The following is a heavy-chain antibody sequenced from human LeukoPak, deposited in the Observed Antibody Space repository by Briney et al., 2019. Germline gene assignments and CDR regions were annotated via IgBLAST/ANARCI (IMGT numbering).Heavy chain of an antibody. D-gene: IGHD2-2*01. J-gene: IGHJ4*02. CDR3: ARANFLYCSSTTCLFDY. Sequence: GASVKVSCKASGYTFTDYYMHWVRQAPGQGFEWMGWINPNDGDTNYAQKFQGRVTMTRDTSISTAHMEVSRLRSEDTAVYYCARANFLYCSSTTCLFDYWGQGTLVTVSS. V-gene: IGHV1-2*02. CDR2: INPNDGDT. CDR1: GYTFTDYY.